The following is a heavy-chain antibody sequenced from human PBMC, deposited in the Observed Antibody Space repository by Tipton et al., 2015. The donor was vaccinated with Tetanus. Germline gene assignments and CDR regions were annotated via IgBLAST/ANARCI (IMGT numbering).Heavy chain of an antibody. V-gene: IGHV1-2*02. CDR3: AGVRGDSIYSGMDG. Sequence: QLVQSGAEVKKPGASLKGSCKASGYTFTGYYLYWVRQAPGQGLEWMGWIDSNSGCTIYAQKFQGRVTMTRDTSFSTAYMELRRLRSADAAVYYCAGVRGDSIYSGMDGWGPGTTVSLTS. D-gene: IGHD2-21*01. CDR2: IDSNSGCT. J-gene: IGHJ6*02. CDR1: GYTFTGYY.